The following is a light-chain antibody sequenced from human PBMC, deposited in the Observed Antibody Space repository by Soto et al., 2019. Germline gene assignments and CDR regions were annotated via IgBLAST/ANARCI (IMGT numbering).Light chain of an antibody. CDR2: EVS. Sequence: QSALTQPPSASGSPGQSVTISCTGTSSDIGGYNYVSWYQHHPGKAPEVMTYEVSKRPSGVPGRFSGSKSSNTASLTVSVLQPEDEDDYYCRSYAGSNSLGVFGGGTQLTVL. CDR3: RSYAGSNSLGV. V-gene: IGLV2-8*01. CDR1: SSDIGGYNY. J-gene: IGLJ3*02.